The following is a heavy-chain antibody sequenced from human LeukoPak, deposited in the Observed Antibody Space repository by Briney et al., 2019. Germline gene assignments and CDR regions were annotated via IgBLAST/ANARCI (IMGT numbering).Heavy chain of an antibody. V-gene: IGHV3-30*04. CDR2: MSHDGRNI. CDR1: GFTFSSYA. D-gene: IGHD5-12*01. Sequence: PGGSLRLSCAASGFTFSSYALHWVRQAPGKGLEWVAVMSHDGRNIFYADSVKGRFTISRDNSKNTLYLQMNSLRVEDTAVFYCAREAVSGSSNWFDPWGQGTLVTVSS. CDR3: AREAVSGSSNWFDP. J-gene: IGHJ5*02.